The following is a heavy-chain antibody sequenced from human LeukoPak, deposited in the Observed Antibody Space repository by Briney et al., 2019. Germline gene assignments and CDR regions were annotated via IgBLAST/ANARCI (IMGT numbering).Heavy chain of an antibody. J-gene: IGHJ3*02. Sequence: PGGSLRLSCAASGFTFDNCGVSWVRQVPGKGLEWVSGINWNGGRTGYADSVKGRFIISRDNAKKSLYLQMNSLRVEETALYYCARGYPGALDIWGQGTMVSVSS. CDR2: INWNGGRT. CDR1: GFTFDNCG. D-gene: IGHD2-15*01. V-gene: IGHV3-20*04. CDR3: ARGYPGALDI.